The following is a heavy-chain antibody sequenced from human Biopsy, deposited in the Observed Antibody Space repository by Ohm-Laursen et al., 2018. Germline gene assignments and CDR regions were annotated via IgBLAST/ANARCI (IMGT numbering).Heavy chain of an antibody. Sequence: ASVKVSCKTSGYSFSTYDVNWVRQARGQGLEWMGWMIPSSGKTGYAQRFQGSVTLTMNTSISTAYMELSGLRSEDTAVYFCARGYSRRVSIFEASIYWFDTWGQGTLVTVSS. CDR1: GYSFSTYD. J-gene: IGHJ5*02. V-gene: IGHV1-8*01. CDR2: MIPSSGKT. D-gene: IGHD6-6*01. CDR3: ARGYSRRVSIFEASIYWFDT.